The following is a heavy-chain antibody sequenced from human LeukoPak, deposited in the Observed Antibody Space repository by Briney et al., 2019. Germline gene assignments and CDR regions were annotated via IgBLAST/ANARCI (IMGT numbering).Heavy chain of an antibody. D-gene: IGHD6-19*01. CDR2: IGTAGEI. V-gene: IGHV3-13*01. CDR1: GFTFRSYD. CDR3: ARESLAVAGIGQMDY. J-gene: IGHJ4*02. Sequence: GGSLRLSCAASGFTFRSYDMHWVRQATGKGLEWVSGIGTAGEIYYPGSVKGRFTISRDNAKNSLYLQMNSLRAEDTAVYYCARESLAVAGIGQMDYWGQGTLVTVSS.